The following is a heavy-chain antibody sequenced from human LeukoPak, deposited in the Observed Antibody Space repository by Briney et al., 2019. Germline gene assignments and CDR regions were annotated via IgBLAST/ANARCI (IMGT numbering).Heavy chain of an antibody. V-gene: IGHV3-30-3*01. CDR3: ARDEEGDIVVVPAASFDY. D-gene: IGHD2-2*01. CDR2: ISYDGSNK. J-gene: IGHJ4*02. Sequence: GGSLRLSCAASGFTFSSYAMHWVRQAPGKGLEWVAVISYDGSNKYYADSVKGRFTISRDNSKSTLYLQMNSLRAEDTAVYYCARDEEGDIVVVPAASFDYWGQGTLVTVSS. CDR1: GFTFSSYA.